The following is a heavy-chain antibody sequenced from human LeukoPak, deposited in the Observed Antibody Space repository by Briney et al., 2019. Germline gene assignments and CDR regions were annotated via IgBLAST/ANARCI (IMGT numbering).Heavy chain of an antibody. V-gene: IGHV1-2*02. CDR3: SRVAGPKAFDV. J-gene: IGHJ3*01. CDR1: GYTFTGNH. Sequence: EASVKVSCKASGYTFTGNHLHWVRQAPGQGLEWMGWINPNNGGTSFAQNFQGRVTLTRDTSISTAYMELSTLRSDVTAVYYSSRVAGPKAFDVWGQGTMVTVST. CDR2: INPNNGGT.